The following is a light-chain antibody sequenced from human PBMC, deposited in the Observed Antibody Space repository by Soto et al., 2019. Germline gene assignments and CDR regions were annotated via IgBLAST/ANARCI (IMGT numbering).Light chain of an antibody. J-gene: IGKJ5*01. CDR1: QSIHTS. CDR3: QQRNVWPPIT. CDR2: DST. Sequence: VLTQSPATLSLSPGERATLSCRASQSIHTSLAWYQQKPGQPPRLVVYDSTLRANGVPDRFGGSRSGTEFTLTINNLEPEDFAVYYCQQRNVWPPITLGQGTRLEI. V-gene: IGKV3-11*01.